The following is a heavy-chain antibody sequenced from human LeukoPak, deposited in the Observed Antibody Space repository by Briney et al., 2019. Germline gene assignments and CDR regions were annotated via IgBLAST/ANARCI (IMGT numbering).Heavy chain of an antibody. D-gene: IGHD2-2*01. CDR2: IKQDGSEK. V-gene: IGHV3-7*01. Sequence: GGSLRLSCAASGFTFSSYWMSWVRQAPGKGLEWVANIKQDGSEKYYVDSVKGRFTISRDNAKNSLYLQMNSLRAEDTAVYYCARADIVVVPAAAFDYWGQGTLVTVSS. J-gene: IGHJ4*02. CDR1: GFTFSSYW. CDR3: ARADIVVVPAAAFDY.